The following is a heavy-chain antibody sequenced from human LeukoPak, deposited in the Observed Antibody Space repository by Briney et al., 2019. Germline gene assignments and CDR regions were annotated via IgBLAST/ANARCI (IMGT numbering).Heavy chain of an antibody. J-gene: IGHJ4*02. D-gene: IGHD6-13*01. Sequence: ASVKVSCKASGYTFTGYYMHWVRQAPGQGLEWMGWINPNSGDTNYAQKFQGRVTMTRDTSISTAYMELSRLRSDDTAVYYCARTHSGYSILNTIFDYWGQGTLVTVSS. CDR1: GYTFTGYY. CDR3: ARTHSGYSILNTIFDY. V-gene: IGHV1-2*02. CDR2: INPNSGDT.